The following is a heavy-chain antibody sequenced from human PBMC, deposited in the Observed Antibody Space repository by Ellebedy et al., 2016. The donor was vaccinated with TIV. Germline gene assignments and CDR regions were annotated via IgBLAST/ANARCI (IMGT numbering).Heavy chain of an antibody. CDR1: GASFSGSY. V-gene: IGHV4-34*01. J-gene: IGHJ4*02. CDR2: ISLSGSP. CDR3: ATAVRDDWSLSL. D-gene: IGHD3-9*01. Sequence: MPSETLSLTCGVSGASFSGSYWSYIRQTPGKGVEWIGEISLSGSPNYNPSLRGRVTMSLDTSKNHFSLNLTSVTAADTAVYYCATAVRDDWSLSLWGQGTQVTVSS.